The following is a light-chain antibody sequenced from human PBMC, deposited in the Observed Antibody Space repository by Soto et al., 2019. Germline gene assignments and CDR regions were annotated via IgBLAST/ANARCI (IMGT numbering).Light chain of an antibody. CDR3: QQFHSNPWA. CDR2: GAS. J-gene: IGKJ2*01. CDR1: QSLFYRSVNKNY. Sequence: DIVMTQFPDSLAVSLGERVTISCKSSQSLFYRSVNKNYLAWYQKKPGQPPKLLISGASTRESGVPERFSGSGSGTDFTLTISSLQAEDVAVYYCQQFHSNPWAFGQGTKLEI. V-gene: IGKV4-1*01.